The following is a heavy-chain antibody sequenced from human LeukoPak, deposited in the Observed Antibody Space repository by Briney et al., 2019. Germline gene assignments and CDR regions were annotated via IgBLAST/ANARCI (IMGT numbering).Heavy chain of an antibody. V-gene: IGHV4-61*02. D-gene: IGHD1-7*01. CDR1: GDSIRNGNYY. J-gene: IGHJ4*02. Sequence: SETLSLTCTVSGDSIRNGNYYWNWIRQPAGKGLEWIGRIYSSGRTNHNPSLESRVTVSVDTSRNQFSLKLRSVTAADTAVYYCARLYGNYQNYFDYWGQGTLVTVSS. CDR2: IYSSGRT. CDR3: ARLYGNYQNYFDY.